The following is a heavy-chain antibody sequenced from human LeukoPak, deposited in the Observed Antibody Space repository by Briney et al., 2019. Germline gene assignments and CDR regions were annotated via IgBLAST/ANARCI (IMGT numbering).Heavy chain of an antibody. CDR3: VRGSYGYPDS. J-gene: IGHJ4*02. CDR2: FYNSGGT. D-gene: IGHD3-16*01. V-gene: IGHV4-4*07. CDR1: GGSITSHY. Sequence: SETLSLTCTVSGGSITSHYWTWIRQPAGKGLEWIGRFYNSGGTYYNPSLKARVTMSVDTSKNQFSLKVNSVTAADTAVYYCVRGSYGYPDSWGPGTLVTVSS.